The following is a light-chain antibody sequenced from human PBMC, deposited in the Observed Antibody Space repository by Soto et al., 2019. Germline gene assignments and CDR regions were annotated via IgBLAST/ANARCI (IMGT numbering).Light chain of an antibody. Sequence: DIQMTQSPSTLSASVGDRVTITCRASQSISSWLAWYQQKPGKAPKLLIYDASYLERGVPSRFSGSGSGTEFTLTISDLQPDDLATYYGQQYNSFWTFGQGTRVDIK. J-gene: IGKJ1*01. CDR2: DAS. CDR1: QSISSW. V-gene: IGKV1-5*01. CDR3: QQYNSFWT.